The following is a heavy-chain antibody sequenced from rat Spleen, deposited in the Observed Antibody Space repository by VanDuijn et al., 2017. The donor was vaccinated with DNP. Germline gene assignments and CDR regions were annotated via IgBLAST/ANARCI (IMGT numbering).Heavy chain of an antibody. CDR3: SRNFITITAPYFDY. V-gene: IGHV5S13*01. Sequence: EVRLVESGGGLVQPGRSLKLSCTASGLTFIYADLAWARQAPTKGLEWVATISTSGSRTYYPDSVKGRFTVSRDNAQNTLYLQMSKLGSEDTAIYYCSRNFITITAPYFDYWGQGVLVTVSS. CDR2: ISTSGSRT. CDR1: GLTFIYAD. D-gene: IGHD1-2*01. J-gene: IGHJ2*01.